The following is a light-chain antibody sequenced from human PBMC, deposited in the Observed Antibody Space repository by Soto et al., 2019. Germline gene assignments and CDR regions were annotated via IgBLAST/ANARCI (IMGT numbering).Light chain of an antibody. CDR2: GTS. CDR3: QQYGNSPLS. V-gene: IGKV3-20*01. CDR1: QSVSSSY. Sequence: EIVLTQSPGTLSLSPGERATLSCRASQSVSSSYLAWYQQKPGQAPRLLMFGTSGRATGIPDRFRGAGSGTDFTLTISRLEPEDFAVYYCQQYGNSPLSFGGGTKVEIK. J-gene: IGKJ4*01.